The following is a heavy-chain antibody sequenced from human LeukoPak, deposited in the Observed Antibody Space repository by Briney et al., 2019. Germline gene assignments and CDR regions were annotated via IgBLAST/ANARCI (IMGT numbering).Heavy chain of an antibody. CDR2: IYYSGST. V-gene: IGHV4-59*01. J-gene: IGHJ4*02. D-gene: IGHD2-21*01. Sequence: SETLSLTCTVSGGSISRYYWSWIRQPPGKGLEWIGYIYYSGSTNYNPSLKSRVTISVDTSKNQFSLKLSSVTAADTAVYYCARGVVIAPQTFDYWGQGTLVTVSS. CDR1: GGSISRYY. CDR3: ARGVVIAPQTFDY.